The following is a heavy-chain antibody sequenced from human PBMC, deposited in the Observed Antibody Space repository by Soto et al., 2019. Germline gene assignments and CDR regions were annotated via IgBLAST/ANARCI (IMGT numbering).Heavy chain of an antibody. CDR2: IYYSGST. V-gene: IGHV4-39*01. CDR1: GGSISSSSYY. Sequence: QLQLQESGPGLVKPSETLSLTCTVSGGSISSSSYYWGWIRQPPVKGLEWIGSIYYSGSTYYNPSLKSRVTISVDTSKNQFSLKLSSVTAADTAVYYCARKSVSGRAAAGRGYWGQGTLVTVSS. J-gene: IGHJ4*02. CDR3: ARKSVSGRAAAGRGY. D-gene: IGHD6-13*01.